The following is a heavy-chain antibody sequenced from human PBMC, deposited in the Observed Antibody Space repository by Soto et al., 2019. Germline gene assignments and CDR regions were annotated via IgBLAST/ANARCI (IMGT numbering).Heavy chain of an antibody. CDR3: ARVRHGPGGLYYFDY. CDR2: IYYSGST. J-gene: IGHJ4*02. CDR1: GGSVSSGSYY. V-gene: IGHV4-61*01. Sequence: PSETLSLTCTVSGGSVSSGSYYWSWIRQPPGKGLEWIGYIYYSGSTNYNPSLKSRVTISVDTSKNQFSLKLSSVTAADTAVYYCARVRHGPGGLYYFDYWSQGTLVTVSS. D-gene: IGHD3-16*01.